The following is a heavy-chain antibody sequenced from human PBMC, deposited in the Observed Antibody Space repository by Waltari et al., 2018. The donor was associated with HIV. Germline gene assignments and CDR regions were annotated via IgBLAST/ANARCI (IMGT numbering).Heavy chain of an antibody. J-gene: IGHJ3*02. CDR3: VKERGPFNGFDI. D-gene: IGHD3-16*01. CDR1: GFTFSSYG. V-gene: IGHV3-33*06. CDR2: IWSDGYNK. Sequence: QVYLMESGGGVVQPGGSLKHSCAASGFTFSSYGMHWVRQAPGKGLEWVAVIWSDGYNKFYADSVRGRFTFSRDNSKYTLSLQMNSLRAEDTALYYCVKERGPFNGFDIWGQGTMVTVSS.